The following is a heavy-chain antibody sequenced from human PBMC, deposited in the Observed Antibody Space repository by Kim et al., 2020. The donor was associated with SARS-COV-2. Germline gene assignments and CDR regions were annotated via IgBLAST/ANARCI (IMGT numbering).Heavy chain of an antibody. J-gene: IGHJ4*02. D-gene: IGHD3-22*01. CDR1: GFTFSSYS. Sequence: GGSLRLSCAASGFTFSSYSMNWVRQAPGKGLEWVSSISSSSSYIYYADSVKGRFTISRDNAKNSLYLQMNSLRAEDTAVYYCARGGGRAYYDNSGFNYYFDYWGQGTLVTVSS. CDR3: ARGGGRAYYDNSGFNYYFDY. CDR2: ISSSSSYI. V-gene: IGHV3-21*01.